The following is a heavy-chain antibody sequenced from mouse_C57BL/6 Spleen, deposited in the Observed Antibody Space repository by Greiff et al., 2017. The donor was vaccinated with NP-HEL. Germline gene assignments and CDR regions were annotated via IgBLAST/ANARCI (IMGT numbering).Heavy chain of an antibody. CDR3: ASSPITTVVDYWYFDV. CDR1: GYAFSSSW. V-gene: IGHV1-82*01. CDR2: IYPGDGDT. D-gene: IGHD1-1*01. Sequence: QVQLKQSGPELVKPGASVKISCKASGYAFSSSWMNWVKQRPGKGLEWIGRIYPGDGDTNYNGKFKGKATLTADKSSSTAYMQLSSLTSEDSAVYFCASSPITTVVDYWYFDVWGTGTTVTVSS. J-gene: IGHJ1*03.